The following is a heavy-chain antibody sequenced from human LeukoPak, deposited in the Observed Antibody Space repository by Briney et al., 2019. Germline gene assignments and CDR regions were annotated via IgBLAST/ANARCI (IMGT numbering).Heavy chain of an antibody. CDR3: ASYVLGGWFDP. Sequence: ASVKVSCKASGYTFTSYGIRWVRQAPGQGLEWMGWISAYNGNTNYAQKLQGRVTMTTDTSTSTAYMELRSLRSDDTAVYYCASYVLGGWFDPWGQGTLVTVSS. CDR1: GYTFTSYG. J-gene: IGHJ5*02. CDR2: ISAYNGNT. V-gene: IGHV1-18*01. D-gene: IGHD3-3*02.